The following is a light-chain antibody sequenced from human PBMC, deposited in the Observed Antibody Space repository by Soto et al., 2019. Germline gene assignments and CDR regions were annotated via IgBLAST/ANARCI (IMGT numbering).Light chain of an antibody. CDR3: QKYNIVPLA. J-gene: IGKJ4*01. Sequence: DIQMTQSPSSLSAFVGDRVTITCQASQGISNYLAWYQQKPGKVPKLLIYAASTLQSGVPSRFSGSGSGTDFTLTISGLQPEDVATYFCQKYNIVPLAFSGGTKVEIK. CDR2: AAS. CDR1: QGISNY. V-gene: IGKV1-27*01.